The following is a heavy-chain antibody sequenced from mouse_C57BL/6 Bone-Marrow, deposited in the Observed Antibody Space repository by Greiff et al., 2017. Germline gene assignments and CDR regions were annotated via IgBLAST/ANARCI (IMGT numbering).Heavy chain of an antibody. CDR1: GFNIKDDY. V-gene: IGHV14-4*01. CDR2: IDPANGDT. J-gene: IGHJ3*01. D-gene: IGHD1-1*01. CDR3: TPYYPGFAY. Sequence: EVKLQQSGAELVRPGASVKLSCTASGFNIKDDYMHWVKQRPEQGLEWIGWIDPANGDTEYASKFQGKATITADTSSNTAYLQLSSLTSEDTAFYYCTPYYPGFAYWGQGTLVTVSA.